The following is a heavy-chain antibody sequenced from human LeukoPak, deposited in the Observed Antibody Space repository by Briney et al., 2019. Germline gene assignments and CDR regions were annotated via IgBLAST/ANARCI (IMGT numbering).Heavy chain of an antibody. CDR2: INPNSGGT. J-gene: IGHJ4*02. CDR1: GYTFTGYY. CDR3: ARDGNFDY. Sequence: ASVKVSCKASGYTFTGYYMHWVRQAPGQGLEWMGWINPNSGGTNYAQKLQGRVTMTRDTSVTTAYMELSRLRSDDTAIYYCARDGNFDYWGQGTLVTVSS. V-gene: IGHV1-2*02. D-gene: IGHD1-26*01.